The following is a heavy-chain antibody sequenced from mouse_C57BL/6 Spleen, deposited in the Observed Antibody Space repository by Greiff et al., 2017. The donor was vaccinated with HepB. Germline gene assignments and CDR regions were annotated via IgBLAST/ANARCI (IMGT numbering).Heavy chain of an antibody. D-gene: IGHD1-1*01. CDR1: GYTFTSYW. CDR2: IDPSDSYT. J-gene: IGHJ4*01. Sequence: VQLQQPGAELVMPGASVKLSCKASGYTFTSYWMHWVKQRPGQGLEWIGEIDPSDSYTNYNQKFKGKSTLTVDKSSSTAYMQLSSLTSEDSAVYYCAIITAVVGGMDYWGQGTSVTVSS. CDR3: AIITAVVGGMDY. V-gene: IGHV1-69*01.